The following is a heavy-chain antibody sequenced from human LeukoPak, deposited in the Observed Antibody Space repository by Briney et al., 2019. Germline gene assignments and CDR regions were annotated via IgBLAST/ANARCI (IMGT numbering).Heavy chain of an antibody. J-gene: IGHJ4*02. D-gene: IGHD1-1*01. CDR2: ISHSGST. CDR3: ARGSLGPRLNV. Sequence: SETLSLTCAVYGGSFSGYYWSWIRQPPGKGLEWIGEISHSGSTNYNPSLKSRVSTSVDTSKNQFSLKLSSVTAADTAVYYCARGSLGPRLNVWGQGTLVTVSS. CDR1: GGSFSGYY. V-gene: IGHV4-34*01.